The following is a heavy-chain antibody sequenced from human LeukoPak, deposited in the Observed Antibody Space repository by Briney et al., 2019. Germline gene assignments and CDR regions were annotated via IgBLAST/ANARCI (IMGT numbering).Heavy chain of an antibody. V-gene: IGHV3-7*01. CDR1: GFTFSSYW. Sequence: GRSLRLSCAASGFTFSSYWMSWVRQAPGKGLEWVANINQDGSAKNYVDSVEGRFTISRDNAKKSLYLQVNSLRGEDTAVYYCATEVGTAAVRSAFDIWGQGTMVTVSS. CDR3: ATEVGTAAVRSAFDI. J-gene: IGHJ3*02. CDR2: INQDGSAK. D-gene: IGHD2-2*01.